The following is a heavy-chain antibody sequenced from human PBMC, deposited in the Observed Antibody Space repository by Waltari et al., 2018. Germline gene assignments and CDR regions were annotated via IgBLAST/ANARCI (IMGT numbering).Heavy chain of an antibody. J-gene: IGHJ4*02. Sequence: QLQLQESGPGLVKPSETLSLTCTVSGGSLRRSSYYRGWIRQPPGKGLEWIGSIYYSGSTYDTPSLNIRVTLSVDTSKNQFSLKLSSVTAADTAVYYCAREVVVAATPPDFDYWGQGTLVTVSS. CDR2: IYYSGST. V-gene: IGHV4-39*01. D-gene: IGHD2-15*01. CDR1: GGSLRRSSYY. CDR3: AREVVVAATPPDFDY.